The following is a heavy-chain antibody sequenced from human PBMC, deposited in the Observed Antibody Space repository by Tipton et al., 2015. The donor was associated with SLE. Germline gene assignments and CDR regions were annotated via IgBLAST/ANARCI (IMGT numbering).Heavy chain of an antibody. D-gene: IGHD3-16*01. V-gene: IGHV4-31*03. CDR1: GGSISSGGYY. CDR3: ARDWGWAFDF. Sequence: TLSLTCTVSGGSISSGGYYWSWIRQHPGKGLEWIGYIYYSGSTYYNPSLKSRVTISVDTSKNQFSLKLSSVTAEDTAVYYCARDWGWAFDFWGQGTLVTVSS. CDR2: IYYSGST. J-gene: IGHJ4*02.